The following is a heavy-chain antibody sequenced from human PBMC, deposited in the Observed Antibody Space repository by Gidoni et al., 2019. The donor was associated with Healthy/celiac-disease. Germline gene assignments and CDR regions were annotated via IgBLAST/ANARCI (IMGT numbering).Heavy chain of an antibody. J-gene: IGHJ6*02. CDR3: AYAPRYGSMDV. D-gene: IGHD2-2*01. CDR1: GFTFSSSA. V-gene: IGHV3-23*01. Sequence: EVQLLESGGGLVQPGGSLRLSCAASGFTFSSSAMSWVRQAPGKGLEWVSAISGSGGSTYYADSGRGRFTIARDNSKNTLYLQMNSLGAEDTAVYYCAYAPRYGSMDVWGQGTTVTVSS. CDR2: ISGSGGST.